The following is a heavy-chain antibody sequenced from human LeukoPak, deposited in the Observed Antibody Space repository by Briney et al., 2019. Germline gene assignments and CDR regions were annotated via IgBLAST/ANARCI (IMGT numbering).Heavy chain of an antibody. Sequence: SETLSLTCAVYGGSFSGYYWSWILQPPGKGLEWIGEINHSGSTNYNPSLKSQVTISVDTSKNQFSLKLSSVTAADTAVYYCARSGTLYCSSTSCYLRIWGFDWFDPWGQGTLVTVSS. V-gene: IGHV4-34*01. CDR1: GGSFSGYY. CDR2: INHSGST. CDR3: ARSGTLYCSSTSCYLRIWGFDWFDP. J-gene: IGHJ5*02. D-gene: IGHD2-2*01.